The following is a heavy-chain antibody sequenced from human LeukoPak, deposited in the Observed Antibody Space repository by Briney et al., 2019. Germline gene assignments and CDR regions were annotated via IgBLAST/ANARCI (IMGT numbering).Heavy chain of an antibody. CDR3: AKRAGAAAAALRHFDL. D-gene: IGHD6-13*01. CDR2: ITTSEDYT. Sequence: GGSLRLSCAASGFNFNDYFMTWIRQAPGKGLEWISYITTSEDYTNYADSVRGRFTVSRDNTKNSLYLQMNSLRDEDTAVYYCAKRAGAAAAALRHFDLWGRGTLVSVSS. CDR1: GFNFNDYF. V-gene: IGHV3-11*06. J-gene: IGHJ2*01.